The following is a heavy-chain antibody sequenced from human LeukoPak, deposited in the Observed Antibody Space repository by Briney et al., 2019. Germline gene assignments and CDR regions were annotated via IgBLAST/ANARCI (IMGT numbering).Heavy chain of an antibody. J-gene: IGHJ4*02. V-gene: IGHV3-30*18. D-gene: IGHD2-15*01. CDR2: ISYGGSNK. CDR1: GFTFRTSG. Sequence: GGSLRLSCATSGFTFRTSGVHWVRQAPGKGLEWVAVISYGGSNKFYADSVKGRFTISRDNSKNTLYLQMNSLRAEDTAVYYCAKDVGMIGYCSGGSCYAIDYWGQGTLVTVSS. CDR3: AKDVGMIGYCSGGSCYAIDY.